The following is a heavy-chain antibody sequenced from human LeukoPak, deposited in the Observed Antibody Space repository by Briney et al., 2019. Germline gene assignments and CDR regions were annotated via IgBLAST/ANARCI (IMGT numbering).Heavy chain of an antibody. J-gene: IGHJ4*02. CDR2: INPNRGDT. CDR3: ARGYGSGSLFDY. V-gene: IGHV1-2*02. CDR1: GYMFTGHY. Sequence: GASVKVSCKASGYMFTGHYIHWVRQAPGQGLEWMGWINPNRGDTNYAQKFQGRVTMTRDTSTSTAYMELSRLRSDDTAMFYCARGYGSGSLFDYWGQGTLVTVSS. D-gene: IGHD3-10*01.